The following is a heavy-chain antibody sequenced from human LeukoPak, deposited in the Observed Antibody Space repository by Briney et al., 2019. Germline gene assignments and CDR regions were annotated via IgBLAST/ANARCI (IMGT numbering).Heavy chain of an antibody. CDR1: GFTLSSYW. V-gene: IGHV4-39*01. Sequence: PGGSLRLSCAASGFTLSSYWMHWVRQAPGKGLEWIGSFYYTGTTYYNPSLKSRVTISVDTSKNQFSLKLSSVTAADTALYYCARLGGHEPYYFDCWGQGTLVTVSS. CDR2: FYYTGTT. CDR3: ARLGGHEPYYFDC. J-gene: IGHJ4*02. D-gene: IGHD1-14*01.